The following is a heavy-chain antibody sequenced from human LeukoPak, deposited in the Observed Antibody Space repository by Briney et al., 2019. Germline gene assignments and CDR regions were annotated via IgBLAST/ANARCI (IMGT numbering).Heavy chain of an antibody. D-gene: IGHD3-22*01. CDR1: GGSISSYY. CDR3: ARPLMGDSSGYYYWYFDL. Sequence: PSETLSLTCTVSGGSISSYYWSWIRQPPGKGLEWIGYIYYSGSTNYNPSLKSRVTILVDTSKNQFSLKLSSVTAADTAVYYCARPLMGDSSGYYYWYFDLWGRGTLVTVSS. CDR2: IYYSGST. J-gene: IGHJ2*01. V-gene: IGHV4-59*01.